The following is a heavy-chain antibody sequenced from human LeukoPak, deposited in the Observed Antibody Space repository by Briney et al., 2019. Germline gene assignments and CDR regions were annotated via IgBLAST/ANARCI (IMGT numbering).Heavy chain of an antibody. D-gene: IGHD6-19*01. Sequence: PGGSLRLSCAASGFTFSSYAMHWVRQAPGKGLEWVAVISYDGSNKYYADSVKGRFTISRDNSKGTLYLQMNTLSADDTAVYYCAKEYSSGWFDWGQGTLVTVSS. J-gene: IGHJ4*02. V-gene: IGHV3-30-3*01. CDR1: GFTFSSYA. CDR2: ISYDGSNK. CDR3: AKEYSSGWFD.